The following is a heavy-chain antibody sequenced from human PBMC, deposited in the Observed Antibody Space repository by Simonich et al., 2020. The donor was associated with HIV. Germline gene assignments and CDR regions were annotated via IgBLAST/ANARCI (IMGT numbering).Heavy chain of an antibody. J-gene: IGHJ4*02. CDR3: ARRDRELILYFDY. D-gene: IGHD3-3*01. V-gene: IGHV4-34*01. CDR2: INHRGIT. Sequence: QVQLQQWGAGLLKPSETLSLTCAVYGGSLSGYYWSWIRQPPGKGLEWIGEINHRGITNCKSSLNSRATISVDKSKNQFSLKLSSVTAADTAIYYCARRDRELILYFDYWGQGNLVTVSS. CDR1: GGSLSGYY.